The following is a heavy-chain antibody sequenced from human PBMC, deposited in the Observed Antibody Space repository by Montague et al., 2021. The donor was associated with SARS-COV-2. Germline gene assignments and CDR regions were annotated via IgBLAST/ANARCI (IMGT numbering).Heavy chain of an antibody. Sequence: SETRSLTCTVSGGSVNSTNWWSWVRQPPGERQWWVAKVYRTGGTMFHPWFRRRVILSIDRTKNLSSLHLTSVTVADTAVYYCARTGAYDHFDYWGPGTLVIVSS. CDR1: GGSVNSTNW. CDR2: VYRTGGT. V-gene: IGHV4-4*02. CDR3: ARTGAYDHFDY. J-gene: IGHJ4*02. D-gene: IGHD5-12*01.